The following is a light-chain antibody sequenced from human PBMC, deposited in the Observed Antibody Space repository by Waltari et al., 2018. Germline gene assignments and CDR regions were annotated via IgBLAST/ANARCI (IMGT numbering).Light chain of an antibody. CDR2: WAS. CDR3: QQYYSSPLS. CDR1: QSVLYSSNNKNY. J-gene: IGKJ4*01. V-gene: IGKV4-1*01. Sequence: DIVMTQSPDSLAVSLGERAIINSKSSQSVLYSSNNKNYLAWYQQKPGQPPKRLIYWASTREAGVPDRFSGSGSGTDFTLTISSLQAEDVAVYYCQQYYSSPLSFGGGTKVEIK.